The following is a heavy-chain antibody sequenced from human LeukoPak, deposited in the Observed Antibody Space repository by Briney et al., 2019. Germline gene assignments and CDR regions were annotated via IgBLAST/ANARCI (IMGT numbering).Heavy chain of an antibody. Sequence: SETLSLTCAVYGGSFSGYYWSWIRQPPGKGLEWIGSIYHSGSTYYNPSLKSRVTISVDTSKNQFSLKLSSVTAADTAVYYCARRTNKFYYDSSGYYYDAFDIWGQGTMVTVSS. V-gene: IGHV4-34*01. CDR1: GGSFSGYY. D-gene: IGHD3-22*01. CDR2: IYHSGST. J-gene: IGHJ3*02. CDR3: ARRTNKFYYDSSGYYYDAFDI.